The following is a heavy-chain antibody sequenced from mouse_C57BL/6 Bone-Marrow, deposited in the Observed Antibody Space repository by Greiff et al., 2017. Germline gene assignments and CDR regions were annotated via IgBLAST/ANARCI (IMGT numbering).Heavy chain of an antibody. CDR3: ANCTISLYYYSVDY. D-gene: IGHD1-1*02. J-gene: IGHJ4*01. CDR1: GYTFTGYW. CDR2: ILPGGGST. V-gene: IGHV1-9*01. Sequence: QVQLQQSGAELMKPGASVKLSCKATGYTFTGYWIEWVKQRPGHGLEWIGEILPGGGSTNYNEKFKGKATFTADTSSNTAYMQLSSLTTEDSAIYYCANCTISLYYYSVDYWGQGTSVTVSS.